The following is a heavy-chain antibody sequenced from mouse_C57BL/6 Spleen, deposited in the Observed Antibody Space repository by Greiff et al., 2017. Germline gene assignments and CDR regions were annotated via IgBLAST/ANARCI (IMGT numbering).Heavy chain of an antibody. D-gene: IGHD1-1*01. J-gene: IGHJ1*03. CDR1: GFTFTDYY. Sequence: EVMLVESGGGLVQPGGSLSLSCAASGFTFTDYYMSWVRQPPGKALEWLGFIRHKANGYTTEYSASVKGRFTITRDNSQSILYLQMNALRAEDSATDYCSRIPATIVGCFDVWGKGTTLTVSS. V-gene: IGHV7-3*01. CDR2: IRHKANGYTT. CDR3: SRIPATIVGCFDV.